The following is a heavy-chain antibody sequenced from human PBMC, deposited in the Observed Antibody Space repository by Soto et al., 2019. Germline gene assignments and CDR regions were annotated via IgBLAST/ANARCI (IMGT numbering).Heavy chain of an antibody. D-gene: IGHD1-7*01. CDR3: AGGITGTTSLFDY. V-gene: IGHV4-30-2*01. Sequence: QLQLQESGSGLVKPSQTLSLTCAVSGGSISSGGYSWSWIRQPPGKGLEWIGYIYHSGSTYYNPSLKSRVTISVDRSKNQFSLKLSSVTAADTAVYYCAGGITGTTSLFDYWGQGTLVTVSS. CDR1: GGSISSGGYS. CDR2: IYHSGST. J-gene: IGHJ4*02.